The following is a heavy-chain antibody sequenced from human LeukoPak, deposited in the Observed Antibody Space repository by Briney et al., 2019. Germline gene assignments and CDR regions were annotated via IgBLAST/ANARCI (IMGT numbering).Heavy chain of an antibody. CDR2: ISSSSSYI. D-gene: IGHD4-17*01. J-gene: IGHJ4*02. V-gene: IGHV3-21*01. Sequence: GGSLRLSCAASGFTFSSYSMNWVSQAPGKGLEWVSSISSSSSYIYYADSVKGRFTISRDNAKNSLYLQMNSLRAEDTAVYYCARDGTVTIFDYWGQGTLVTVSS. CDR1: GFTFSSYS. CDR3: ARDGTVTIFDY.